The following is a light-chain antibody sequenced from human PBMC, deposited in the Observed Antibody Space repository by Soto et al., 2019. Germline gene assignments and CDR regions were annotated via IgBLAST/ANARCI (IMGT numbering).Light chain of an antibody. CDR1: QSVTSSH. J-gene: IGKJ4*01. V-gene: IGKV3D-20*01. CDR2: DAS. Sequence: NVLTQSPATLSLSPGERATLSCGASQSVTSSHLAWYQQKPGLAPRLLIYDASSRATGIPDRFSGSGSGTDFTLTISRLEPEDVAVYYCQQYGNWPLTFGGGTKVDI. CDR3: QQYGNWPLT.